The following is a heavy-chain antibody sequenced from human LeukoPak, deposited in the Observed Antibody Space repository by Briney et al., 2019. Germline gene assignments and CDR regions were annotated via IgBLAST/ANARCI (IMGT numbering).Heavy chain of an antibody. D-gene: IGHD2-21*02. CDR2: ISSSSSTI. CDR3: ATAYCGGDCHTIRDSSPGE. J-gene: IGHJ4*02. Sequence: PGGSLRLSCAASGFTFSSYSMNWVRQAPGKGLEWVSYISSSSSTIYYADSVKGRFTISRDNAKNSLYLQMNSLRAEDTAVYYCATAYCGGDCHTIRDSSPGEWGQGTLVTVSS. V-gene: IGHV3-48*04. CDR1: GFTFSSYS.